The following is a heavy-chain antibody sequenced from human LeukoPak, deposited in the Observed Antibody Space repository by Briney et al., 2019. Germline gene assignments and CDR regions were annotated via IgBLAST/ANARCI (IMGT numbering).Heavy chain of an antibody. CDR1: GFTFSSYE. J-gene: IGHJ1*01. CDR3: ARGGKRAVAGTRSPQYFQH. Sequence: GGSLRLSCPASGFTFSSYEMNWVRQAPGKGLEWVSYISSSGSTKYYADSVKGRFTISRDNAKNSLYLQMNSLRAEDTALYYCARGGKRAVAGTRSPQYFQHWGQGTLVTVSS. D-gene: IGHD6-19*01. CDR2: ISSSGSTK. V-gene: IGHV3-48*03.